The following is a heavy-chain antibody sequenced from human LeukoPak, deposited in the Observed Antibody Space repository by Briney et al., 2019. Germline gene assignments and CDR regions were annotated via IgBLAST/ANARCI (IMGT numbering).Heavy chain of an antibody. V-gene: IGHV5-51*01. Sequence: GESLKISCKGSGYSFTNYWIGWVRQMPGKGLEWMGIIYPGDSDTRYSPSFQGQVTISADKSISTAYLQWSSLKASDTAMYYCARLGISSSSIYYMDVWGKGTTVTVSS. CDR2: IYPGDSDT. CDR1: GYSFTNYW. J-gene: IGHJ6*03. CDR3: ARLGISSSSIYYMDV. D-gene: IGHD6-6*01.